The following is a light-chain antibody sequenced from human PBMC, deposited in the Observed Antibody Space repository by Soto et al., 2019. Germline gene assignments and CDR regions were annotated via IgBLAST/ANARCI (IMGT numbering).Light chain of an antibody. J-gene: IGLJ3*02. V-gene: IGLV3-21*02. CDR1: NIGSQS. CDR2: DDR. CDR3: QVWDSSSHHWV. Sequence: SYELTQPPSVSVAPGQTARITCGGSNIGSQSVHWYQQKPGQTPVLVVFDDRDRPSGIPARFSGSKSGNTATLTTSRVEAGDEVDYYCQVWDSSSHHWVFGGGTKVTVL.